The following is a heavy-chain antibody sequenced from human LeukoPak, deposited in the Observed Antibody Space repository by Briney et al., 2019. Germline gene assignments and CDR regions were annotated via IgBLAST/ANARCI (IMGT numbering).Heavy chain of an antibody. CDR3: ARAQYSSSWGLFDY. CDR1: GFTFSSYA. V-gene: IGHV3-23*01. CDR2: ISESGSST. J-gene: IGHJ4*02. Sequence: HTGGSLRLSCAASGFTFSSYAMGWVRQAPGKGLEWVSAISESGSSTFYADSVKGRFTISRDNSKNTLYLQMNSLRAEDTAVYYCARAQYSSSWGLFDYWGQGTLVTVSS. D-gene: IGHD6-13*01.